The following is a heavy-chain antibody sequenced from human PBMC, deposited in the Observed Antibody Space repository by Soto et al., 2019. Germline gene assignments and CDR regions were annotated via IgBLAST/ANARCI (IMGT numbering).Heavy chain of an antibody. J-gene: IGHJ4*02. CDR2: IYYSGST. CDR1: GGSISSSSYY. CDR3: ARRDGTGFDY. Sequence: ASETLSLTCTVSGGSISSSSYYWGWIRQPPGKGLEWIGSIYYSGSTYYNPSLKSRVTISADTSKNQFSLKLSSVTAADTAVYYFARRDGTGFDYRGQGTLVTGSS. D-gene: IGHD3-9*01. V-gene: IGHV4-39*01.